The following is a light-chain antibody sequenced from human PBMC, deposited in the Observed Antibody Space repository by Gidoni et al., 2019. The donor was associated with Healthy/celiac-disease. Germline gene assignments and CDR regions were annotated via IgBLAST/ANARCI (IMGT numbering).Light chain of an antibody. Sequence: DIQMTQSPSSLSAPVGDRVTITCRASQSISSYLNWYQQKPGKAPKLLIYAASSLQSGVPSRFSGSGSGTAFTLTISSLPPEDFATYYCQQSYSTPRTFGQGTKLEIK. V-gene: IGKV1-39*01. J-gene: IGKJ2*01. CDR3: QQSYSTPRT. CDR1: QSISSY. CDR2: AAS.